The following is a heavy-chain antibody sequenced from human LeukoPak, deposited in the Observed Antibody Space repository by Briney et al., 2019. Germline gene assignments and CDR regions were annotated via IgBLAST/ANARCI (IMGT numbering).Heavy chain of an antibody. CDR1: GYTFTGYY. D-gene: IGHD6-6*01. J-gene: IGHJ4*02. Sequence: DSVKVSCKASGYTFTGYYMHWVRQAPGQGLEWMGWISAYNGNTNYAQKLQGRVTMTTDTSTSTAYMELRSLRSDDTAVYYCARDIGGAARPYDYWGQGTLVTVSS. CDR3: ARDIGGAARPYDY. CDR2: ISAYNGNT. V-gene: IGHV1-18*04.